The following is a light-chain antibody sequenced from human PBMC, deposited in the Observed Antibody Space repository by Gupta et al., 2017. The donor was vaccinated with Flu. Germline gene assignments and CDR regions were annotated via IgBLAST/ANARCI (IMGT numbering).Light chain of an antibody. CDR2: GAS. Sequence: PANVYGSRGERATLSCRARQDIRSELDWYQQKPGQAPRLLIFGASSRGKGIPGRFSGSGYGTEFTLTINSLQAEFGCYYCQQNKNCPPIPFGQGTQVDIK. J-gene: IGKJ5*01. V-gene: IGKV3-15*01. CDR1: QDIRSE. CDR3: QQNKNCPPIP.